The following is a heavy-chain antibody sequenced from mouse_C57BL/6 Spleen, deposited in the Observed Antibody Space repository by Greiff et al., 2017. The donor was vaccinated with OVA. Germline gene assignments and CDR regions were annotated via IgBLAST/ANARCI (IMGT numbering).Heavy chain of an antibody. Sequence: EVQLQESGPGLVKPSQSLSLTCSVTGYSITSGYYWNWIRQFPGNKLEWMGYISYDGSNNYNPSLKNRISITRDTSKNQFFLKLNSVTTEDTATYYCATGTSGFAYWGQGTLVTVSA. D-gene: IGHD4-1*01. V-gene: IGHV3-6*01. J-gene: IGHJ3*01. CDR1: GYSITSGYY. CDR2: ISYDGSN. CDR3: ATGTSGFAY.